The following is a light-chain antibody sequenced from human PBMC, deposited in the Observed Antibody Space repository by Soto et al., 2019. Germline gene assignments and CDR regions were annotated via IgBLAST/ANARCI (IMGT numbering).Light chain of an antibody. V-gene: IGKV1-5*01. J-gene: IGKJ5*01. CDR3: QQYHRSSIT. Sequence: DIQMTQSPSTLSGSVGDRVTITCLASQTISSWLAWYQQKPGKAPNPLIYDASTLERGVPSRFSGTGSGTEFTLTISSLQPDDFATYYCQQYHRSSITFGQGTRLEIK. CDR1: QTISSW. CDR2: DAS.